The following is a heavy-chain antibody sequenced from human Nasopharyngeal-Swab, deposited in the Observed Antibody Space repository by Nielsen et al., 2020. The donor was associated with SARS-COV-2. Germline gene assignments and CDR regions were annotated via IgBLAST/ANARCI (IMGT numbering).Heavy chain of an antibody. Sequence: GESLKISCAASGFSFSTFWMHWVRQVPGEGLVWVSCINTDGRRTNYAESVKGRFTISRDNVKNMLYLQMNNLRPEDTAVYYCARDLGGFGGYWGQGTLATVSS. CDR3: ARDLGGFGGY. J-gene: IGHJ4*02. D-gene: IGHD4-23*01. V-gene: IGHV3-74*01. CDR1: GFSFSTFW. CDR2: INTDGRRT.